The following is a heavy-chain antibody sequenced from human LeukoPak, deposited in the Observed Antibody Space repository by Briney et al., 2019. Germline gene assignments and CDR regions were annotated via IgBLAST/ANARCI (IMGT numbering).Heavy chain of an antibody. Sequence: GGFLRLSCAASGFTFSSYAMSWVRQAPGKGLEWVSAISGSGGSTYYADSVKGRFTISRDNSKNTLYLQMNSLRAEDTAVYYCAKSFEAMIVVVIFDYWGQGTLVTVSS. J-gene: IGHJ4*02. CDR3: AKSFEAMIVVVIFDY. D-gene: IGHD3-22*01. V-gene: IGHV3-23*01. CDR1: GFTFSSYA. CDR2: ISGSGGST.